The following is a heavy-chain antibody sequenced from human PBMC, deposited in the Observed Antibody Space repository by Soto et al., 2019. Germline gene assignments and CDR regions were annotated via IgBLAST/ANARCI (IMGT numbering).Heavy chain of an antibody. V-gene: IGHV1-69*13. CDR2: IIPIFGTA. J-gene: IGHJ4*02. CDR1: GGTFSSYA. Sequence: SVKVSCKTSGGTFSSYAISWVRQAPGQGLEWMGGIIPIFGTANYAQKFQGRVTLTADESTSTAYMELSSLRSEDTAVYYCASDYYDTRGYYYNYWGQGTLVTVYS. CDR3: ASDYYDTRGYYYNY. D-gene: IGHD3-22*01.